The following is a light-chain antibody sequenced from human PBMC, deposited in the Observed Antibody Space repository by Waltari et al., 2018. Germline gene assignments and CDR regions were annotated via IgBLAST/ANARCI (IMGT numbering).Light chain of an antibody. V-gene: IGLV2-14*03. CDR1: SSDVGGPNY. J-gene: IGLJ2*01. CDR2: DVT. Sequence: PALTHPAPGSGSPGQPITISSPGTSSDVGGPNYVPWYQQHPGKVPQLMIYDVTNRPSGVSNRFSGSKSGNTASLTISGLQAEDEADYYCSSWTDSDSLKLLFGGGTKLTVL. CDR3: SSWTDSDSLKLL.